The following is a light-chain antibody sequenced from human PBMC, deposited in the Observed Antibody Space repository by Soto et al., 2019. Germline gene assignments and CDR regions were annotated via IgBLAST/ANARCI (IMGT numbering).Light chain of an antibody. Sequence: EIGMSQSPATLSVSPGEGVTLSCRASQSMTTKLAWYQQKPGQAPRLLIYGASSRATGIPDRFSGSGSGTDFTLTISRLEPEDFAVYYCQQYDSWPPTFTFGQGTRLEIK. CDR3: QQYDSWPPTFT. CDR2: GAS. J-gene: IGKJ5*01. V-gene: IGKV3D-15*01. CDR1: QSMTTK.